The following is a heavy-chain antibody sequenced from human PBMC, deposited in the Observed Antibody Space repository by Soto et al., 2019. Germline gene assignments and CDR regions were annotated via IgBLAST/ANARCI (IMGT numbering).Heavy chain of an antibody. J-gene: IGHJ4*02. CDR3: AKDIGVKLERLGLVDY. CDR1: GFTFDDYA. V-gene: IGHV3-9*01. Sequence: GGSLRLSCAASGFTFDDYAMHWVRQAPGKGLEWVSGISWNSGSIGYADSVKGRFTISRDNAKNSLYLQMNSLRAEDTALYYCAKDIGVKLERLGLVDYWGQGTLVTVSS. CDR2: ISWNSGSI. D-gene: IGHD1-1*01.